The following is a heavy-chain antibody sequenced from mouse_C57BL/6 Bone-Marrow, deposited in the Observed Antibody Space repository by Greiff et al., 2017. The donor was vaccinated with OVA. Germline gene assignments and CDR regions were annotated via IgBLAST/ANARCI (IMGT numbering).Heavy chain of an antibody. J-gene: IGHJ1*03. V-gene: IGHV1-15*01. CDR2: IDPETGGT. CDR3: TRVPSRPCYLDV. Sequence: QVQLQQSGAELVRPGASVTLSCKASGYKFTDYEMHWVKQTPVHGLEWIGAIDPETGGTAYNQKFKGKAILTADKSSSTAYMELRSLTSEDSAVYCSTRVPSRPCYLDVWGTGTTVTVSS. CDR1: GYKFTDYE.